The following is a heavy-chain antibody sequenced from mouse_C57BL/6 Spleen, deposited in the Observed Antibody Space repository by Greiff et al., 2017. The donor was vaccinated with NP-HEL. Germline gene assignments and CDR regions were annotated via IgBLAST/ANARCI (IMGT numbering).Heavy chain of an antibody. CDR2: IYPRSGNT. D-gene: IGHD1-1*01. V-gene: IGHV1-81*01. CDR1: GYTFTSYG. CDR3: ARLTTVVAKWYFDV. Sequence: QVQLQQSGAELARPGASVKLSCKASGYTFTSYGISWVKQRTGQGLEWIGEIYPRSGNTYYNEKFKGKATLTADKSSSTAYMELRSLTSEDSAVYFCARLTTVVAKWYFDVWGTGTTVTVSS. J-gene: IGHJ1*03.